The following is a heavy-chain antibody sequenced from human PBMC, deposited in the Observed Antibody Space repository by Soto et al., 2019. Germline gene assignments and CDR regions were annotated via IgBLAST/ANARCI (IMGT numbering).Heavy chain of an antibody. D-gene: IGHD3-10*01. CDR3: ASAQGRGATLYYFDY. CDR2: INHSGST. Sequence: PSETLSLTCAVYGGSFSVYYWSWIRHPPGKGLEWIGEINHSGSTNYNPSLKSRVTISVDTSKNQFSLKLSSVTAADTAVYYCASAQGRGATLYYFDYWGQGTLVTVSS. CDR1: GGSFSVYY. J-gene: IGHJ4*02. V-gene: IGHV4-34*01.